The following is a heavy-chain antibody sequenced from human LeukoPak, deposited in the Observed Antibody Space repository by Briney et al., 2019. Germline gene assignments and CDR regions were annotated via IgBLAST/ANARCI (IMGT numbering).Heavy chain of an antibody. CDR1: GYTFTGYY. Sequence: GASVTVSCKASGYTFTGYYMHWVRQAPGQGLEWMGWINPNSGGTNYAQKFQGRVTMTRDTSISTAYMELSRLRSDDTAVYYCALYSGYDAPNWGQGTLVTVSS. V-gene: IGHV1-2*02. D-gene: IGHD5-12*01. CDR3: ALYSGYDAPN. CDR2: INPNSGGT. J-gene: IGHJ4*02.